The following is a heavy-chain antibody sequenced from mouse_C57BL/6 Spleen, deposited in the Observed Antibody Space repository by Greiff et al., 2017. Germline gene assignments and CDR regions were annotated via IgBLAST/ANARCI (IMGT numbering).Heavy chain of an antibody. Sequence: VQLQQPGAELVKPGASVKLSCKASGYTFTSYWMHWVKQRPGQGLEWIGMIHPNSGSTNYNEKFKSKATLTVDKSSSTAYMQLSSLTSEDSAVYYCASSRYGSSYGWFAYWGQGTLVTVSA. V-gene: IGHV1-64*01. J-gene: IGHJ3*01. CDR1: GYTFTSYW. D-gene: IGHD1-1*01. CDR3: ASSRYGSSYGWFAY. CDR2: IHPNSGST.